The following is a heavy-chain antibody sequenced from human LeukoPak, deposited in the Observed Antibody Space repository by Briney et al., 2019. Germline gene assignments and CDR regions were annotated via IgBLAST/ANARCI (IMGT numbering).Heavy chain of an antibody. CDR3: ARDGQWLVRGGFDY. D-gene: IGHD6-19*01. J-gene: IGHJ4*02. Sequence: PGGSLRLSCAASGFTFSSYSMNWVRQAPGKGLEGVSSISSSSSYIYYADSVKGRFTISRDNAKNSLYLQMNSLRAEDTAVYYCARDGQWLVRGGFDYWGQGTLVTVSS. CDR1: GFTFSSYS. V-gene: IGHV3-21*01. CDR2: ISSSSSYI.